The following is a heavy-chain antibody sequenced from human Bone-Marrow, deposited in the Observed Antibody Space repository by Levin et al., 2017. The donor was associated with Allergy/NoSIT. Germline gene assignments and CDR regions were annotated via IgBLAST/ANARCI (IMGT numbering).Heavy chain of an antibody. CDR1: GYSFTSFD. CDR2: MDPNRGTT. D-gene: IGHD6-25*01. CDR3: VRLRGWGIEAAGKPSYYYAMDV. Sequence: PTASVKVSCKASGYSFTSFDVNWVRQTTGQRLEWMGWMDPNRGTTGYAHKFQGRVSMTRDTSIRAAYMELSGLTSEDTAIYYCVRLRGWGIEAAGKPSYYYAMDVWGQGTTVTVSS. J-gene: IGHJ6*02. V-gene: IGHV1-8*01.